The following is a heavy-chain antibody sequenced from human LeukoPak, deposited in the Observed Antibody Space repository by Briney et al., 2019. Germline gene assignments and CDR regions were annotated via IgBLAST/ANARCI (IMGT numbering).Heavy chain of an antibody. CDR2: IYYSGST. CDR1: GGSISSYY. Sequence: SETLSLTCTVSGGSISSYYWSWIRQPPGKGLEWIGYIYYSGSTNYNPSLKSRVTMSSDTSKNQVSPQLSSVTAADTAVYYCARRGNWNEVPPRNWFDPWGQGTLVTVSS. D-gene: IGHD1-1*01. J-gene: IGHJ5*02. CDR3: ARRGNWNEVPPRNWFDP. V-gene: IGHV4-59*12.